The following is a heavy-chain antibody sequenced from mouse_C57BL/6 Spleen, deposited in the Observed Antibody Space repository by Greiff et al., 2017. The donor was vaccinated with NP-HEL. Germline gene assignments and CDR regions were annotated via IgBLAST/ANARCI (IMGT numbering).Heavy chain of an antibody. D-gene: IGHD1-1*01. CDR2: ISDGGSYT. V-gene: IGHV5-4*01. CDR3: ARALLITTVVAPYFDY. J-gene: IGHJ2*01. Sequence: EVQLVESGGGLVKPGGSLKLSCAASGFTFSSYAMSWVRQTPEKRLEWVATISDGGSYTYYPDNVKGRFTISRDNAKNNLYLQMSHLKSEDTAMYYCARALLITTVVAPYFDYWGQGTTLTVSS. CDR1: GFTFSSYA.